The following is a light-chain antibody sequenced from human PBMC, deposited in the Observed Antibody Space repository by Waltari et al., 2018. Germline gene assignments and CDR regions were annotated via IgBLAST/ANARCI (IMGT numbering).Light chain of an antibody. J-gene: IGKJ2*01. CDR1: QSVSSSY. CDR3: QQYGSSPYT. CDR2: GAS. V-gene: IGKV3-20*01. Sequence: EIVLTQSTGTLSLSSGEGATLSCRASQSVSSSYLAWYQQKPGQAPRLLIYGASSRATGIPDRFSGSGSGTDFTLTISRLEPEDFAVYYCQQYGSSPYTFGQGTKLEIK.